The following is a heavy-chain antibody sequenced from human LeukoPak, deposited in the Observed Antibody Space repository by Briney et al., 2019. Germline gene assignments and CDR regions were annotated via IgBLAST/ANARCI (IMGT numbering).Heavy chain of an antibody. CDR2: IWYDGSNK. CDR1: GFTFSSYG. Sequence: LPGRSLRLSCAASGFTFSSYGMHWVRQAPGKGLEWVAVIWYDGSNKYYADSVKGRFTISRDNSKNTLYLQMNSLGAEDTAVYYCARDKSTVTYFDYWGQGTLVTVSS. D-gene: IGHD4-17*01. CDR3: ARDKSTVTYFDY. V-gene: IGHV3-33*01. J-gene: IGHJ4*02.